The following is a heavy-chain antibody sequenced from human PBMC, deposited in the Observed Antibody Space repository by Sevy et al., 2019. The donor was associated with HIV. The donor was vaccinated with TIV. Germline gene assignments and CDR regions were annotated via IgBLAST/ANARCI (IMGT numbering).Heavy chain of an antibody. CDR2: ISAYNGNT. D-gene: IGHD3-22*01. V-gene: IGHV1-18*01. J-gene: IGHJ6*02. CDR1: GYTFTSYG. CDR3: ARAPFQVVVVNGDGMDV. Sequence: ASVKVSCKASGYTFTSYGISWVRQAPGQGLEWMGWISAYNGNTNYAQKLQGRVTMTTDTSTSTAYMELRSLGSDDTAVYYCARAPFQVVVVNGDGMDVWGQGTTVTVSS.